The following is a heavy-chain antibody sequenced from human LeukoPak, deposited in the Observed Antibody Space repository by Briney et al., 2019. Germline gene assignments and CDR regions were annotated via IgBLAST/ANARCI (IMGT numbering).Heavy chain of an antibody. CDR2: ISAYNGNT. D-gene: IGHD3-10*01. V-gene: IGHV1-18*01. CDR3: ARVGPFRGSGSLGNAFDI. Sequence: ASVKVSCKASGYTFTSYGISWVRQAPGQGLGWMGWISAYNGNTNYAQKLQGRVTMTTDTSTSTAYMELRSLRSDDTAVYYCARVGPFRGSGSLGNAFDIWGQGTMVTVSS. CDR1: GYTFTSYG. J-gene: IGHJ3*02.